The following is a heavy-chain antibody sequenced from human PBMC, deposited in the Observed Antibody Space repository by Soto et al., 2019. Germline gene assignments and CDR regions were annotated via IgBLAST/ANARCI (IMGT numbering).Heavy chain of an antibody. CDR2: INHSGST. Sequence: SGTLSLTCAVYGGSFSGYYWSWIRQPPGKGLEWIGEINHSGSTNYNPSLKSRVTISVDTSKNQFSLKLSSVTAADTAVYYCARRFDPWGQGTLVTVSS. V-gene: IGHV4-34*01. CDR3: ARRFDP. J-gene: IGHJ5*02. CDR1: GGSFSGYY.